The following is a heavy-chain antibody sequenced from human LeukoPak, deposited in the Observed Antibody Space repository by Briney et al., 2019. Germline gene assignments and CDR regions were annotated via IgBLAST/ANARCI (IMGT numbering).Heavy chain of an antibody. CDR3: ARGEMATIGLTGRFDY. V-gene: IGHV4-59*01. Sequence: SETLSLTCTVSGGSLSSYYWSWLRQPPGKGLEWIGYIYYSGSTNYNPSLKSRVTISVDTSKNQFSLKLSSVTAADTAVYYCARGEMATIGLTGRFDYWGQGTLVTVSS. CDR1: GGSLSSYY. J-gene: IGHJ4*02. CDR2: IYYSGST. D-gene: IGHD5-24*01.